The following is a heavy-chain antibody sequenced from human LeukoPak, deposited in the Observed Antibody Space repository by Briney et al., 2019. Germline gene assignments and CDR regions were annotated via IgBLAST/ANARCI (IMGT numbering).Heavy chain of an antibody. D-gene: IGHD3-22*01. CDR2: ISWDEST. CDR1: GFSFDDYT. V-gene: IGHV3-43*01. J-gene: IGHJ6*03. CDR3: ARVYYYDSSGYFPGYYYYYMDV. Sequence: GGSLRLSCAASGFSFDDYTMYWVRQAPGKGLEWVSLISWDESTYYADSVKGRFTISRDNAENSLYLQMNSLRAEDTAVYYCARVYYYDSSGYFPGYYYYYMDVWGKGTTVTVSS.